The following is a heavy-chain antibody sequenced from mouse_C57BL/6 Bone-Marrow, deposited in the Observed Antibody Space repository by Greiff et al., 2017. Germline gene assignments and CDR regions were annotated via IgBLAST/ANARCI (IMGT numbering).Heavy chain of an antibody. J-gene: IGHJ3*01. CDR2: INPYNGCT. CDR1: GYTFTDYY. V-gene: IGHV1-19*01. Sequence: EVQLQQSGPVLVKPGASVKMSCKASGYTFTDYYMNWVQQSPGKSLEWIGVINPYNGCTSYNQKFKGKATLTVDKSSSTAYMELNSLTSEDSAIYYCAFPFAYWGQGTPVTVSA. CDR3: AFPFAY.